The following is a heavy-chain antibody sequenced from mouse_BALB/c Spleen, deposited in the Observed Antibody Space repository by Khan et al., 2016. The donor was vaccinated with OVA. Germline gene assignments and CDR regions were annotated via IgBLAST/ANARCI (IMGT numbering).Heavy chain of an antibody. CDR1: GYTFSTYW. Sequence: QMQLKQSGAELAKPGASVKMSCKASGYTFSTYWIHWVKRRPGQGLEWIGYINPSSGYPYYNQRFNERFTLSADNSSSTAYMQLSSLTSEDSAVYYCDRDRFDYWGEGTTLTVSS. CDR2: INPSSGYP. CDR3: DRDRFDY. J-gene: IGHJ2*01. V-gene: IGHV1-7*01.